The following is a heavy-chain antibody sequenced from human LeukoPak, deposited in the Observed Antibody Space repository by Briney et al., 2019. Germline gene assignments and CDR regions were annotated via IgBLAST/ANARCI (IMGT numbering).Heavy chain of an antibody. D-gene: IGHD3-9*01. V-gene: IGHV3-23*01. CDR2: ILGSGGST. CDR1: GFTFSNYA. Sequence: PGGSLRLSCAASGFTFSNYAMSWVRQAPGKGLEWVSAILGSGGSTYYADSVKGRFTVSRDNSKSTLNLQMNSLRAEDTALYYCAKWGDYDVLTGYYVPDYWGQGTLVTVSS. CDR3: AKWGDYDVLTGYYVPDY. J-gene: IGHJ4*02.